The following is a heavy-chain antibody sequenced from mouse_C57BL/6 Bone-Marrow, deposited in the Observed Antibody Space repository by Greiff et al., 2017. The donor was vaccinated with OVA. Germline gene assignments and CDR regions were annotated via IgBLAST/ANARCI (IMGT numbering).Heavy chain of an antibody. Sequence: VQLQQSGTELVKPGASVKLSCKASGYTFTSYWMHWVKQRPGQGLEWIGNINPSNGGTNYNEKFKSKATLTVDKSSSTAYMQLSSLTSEDSAVYYCARGGGYSKAWFAYWGQGTLVTVSA. CDR2: INPSNGGT. D-gene: IGHD2-5*01. V-gene: IGHV1-53*01. J-gene: IGHJ3*01. CDR3: ARGGGYSKAWFAY. CDR1: GYTFTSYW.